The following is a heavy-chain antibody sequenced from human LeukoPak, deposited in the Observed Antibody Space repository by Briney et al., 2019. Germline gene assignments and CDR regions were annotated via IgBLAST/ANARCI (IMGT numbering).Heavy chain of an antibody. J-gene: IGHJ5*02. CDR1: GCTFTSYD. CDR3: ARGKVGGSGSYYNEYNWFDP. CDR2: MNPNSGNT. Sequence: ASEKVSCKASGCTFTSYDINWVRQATGQGLEWMGWMNPNSGNTGYAQKFQGRVTMTRNTSISTAYMELSSLRSEDTAVYYCARGKVGGSGSYYNEYNWFDPWGQGTLVTVSS. V-gene: IGHV1-8*01. D-gene: IGHD3-10*01.